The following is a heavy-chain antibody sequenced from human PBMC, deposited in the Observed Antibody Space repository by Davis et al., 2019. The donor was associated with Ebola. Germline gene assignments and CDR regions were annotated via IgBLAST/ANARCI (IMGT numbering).Heavy chain of an antibody. J-gene: IGHJ4*02. Sequence: GESLKISCAASGFTFSSYGMHWVRQAPGKGLEWVAVISYDGSNKYYADSVKGRFTISRDNSKNTLYLQMNSLRAEDTAVYYCAKALSGSGSYDYWGQGTLVTVSS. CDR1: GFTFSSYG. D-gene: IGHD3-10*01. CDR2: ISYDGSNK. V-gene: IGHV3-30*18. CDR3: AKALSGSGSYDY.